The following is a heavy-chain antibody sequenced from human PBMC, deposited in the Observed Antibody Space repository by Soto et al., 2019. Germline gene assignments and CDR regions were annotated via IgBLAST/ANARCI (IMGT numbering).Heavy chain of an antibody. CDR3: ARWPGSQSVRPHIDY. J-gene: IGHJ4*02. D-gene: IGHD4-4*01. CDR1: GGTFSSYA. Sequence: QVQLVQSGAEVKKPGSSVKVSCKASGGTFSSYAISWVRQAPGQGLEWMGGIIPIYGTANYAQKFQGRVTSTADDSTSTAYMELSSLSSEDTAVYYCARWPGSQSVRPHIDYWGQGTLVTVSS. CDR2: IIPIYGTA. V-gene: IGHV1-69*01.